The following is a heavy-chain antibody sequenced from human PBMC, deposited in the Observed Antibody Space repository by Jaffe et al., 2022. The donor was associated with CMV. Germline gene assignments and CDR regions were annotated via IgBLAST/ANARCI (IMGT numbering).Heavy chain of an antibody. Sequence: QVQLVQSGAEVKKPGSSVKVSCKASGGTFSSYAISWVRQAPGQGLEWMGGIIPIFGTANYAQKFQGRVTITADESTSTAYMELSSLRSEDTAVYYCASQRDSSGYYYKYYYYYGMDVWGQGTTVTVSS. CDR3: ASQRDSSGYYYKYYYYYGMDV. V-gene: IGHV1-69*01. CDR2: IIPIFGTA. J-gene: IGHJ6*02. D-gene: IGHD3-22*01. CDR1: GGTFSSYA.